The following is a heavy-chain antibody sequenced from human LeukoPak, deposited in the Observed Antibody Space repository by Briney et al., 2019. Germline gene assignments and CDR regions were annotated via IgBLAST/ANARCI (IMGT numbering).Heavy chain of an antibody. Sequence: GESLKISCKGSGYNFNTYWISWVRQMPGKGLEWMGTIDPSDSYTKYSLPFQGHVSLSVDKSISTDYLQWSNLEASDTGIYYCARQLSPLASGPDSWGDPWGQGTLVTVSS. CDR1: GYNFNTYW. CDR3: ARQLSPLASGPDSWGDP. CDR2: IDPSDSYT. V-gene: IGHV5-10-1*01. J-gene: IGHJ5*02. D-gene: IGHD2-2*01.